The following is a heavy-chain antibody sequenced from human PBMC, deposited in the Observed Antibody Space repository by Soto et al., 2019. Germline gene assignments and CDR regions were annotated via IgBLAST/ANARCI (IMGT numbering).Heavy chain of an antibody. V-gene: IGHV3-33*08. Sequence: PGGSLRLSCAASGFTFISYGMHWVRQAPGKGLEWVAVIWYDGSDKYYADSVKGRFTISRDNSKNTLYLQMNSLRAEDTAMYYCARALYESTSYYDFDHWGRGTLVSVSS. CDR2: IWYDGSDK. J-gene: IGHJ4*02. CDR1: GFTFISYG. D-gene: IGHD3-22*01. CDR3: ARALYESTSYYDFDH.